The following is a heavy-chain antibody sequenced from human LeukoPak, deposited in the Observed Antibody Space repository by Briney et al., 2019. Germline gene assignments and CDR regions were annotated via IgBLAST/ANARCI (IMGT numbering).Heavy chain of an antibody. CDR3: ARRAVAGPSFDY. D-gene: IGHD6-19*01. CDR2: IIPILGIA. Sequence: ASVNVSCKASGGTFSSYAISWVRQAPGQGLEWMGRIIPILGIATYAQKFQGRVTITADKSTSTAYMELSSLRSEDTAVYYCARRAVAGPSFDYWGQGTLVTVSS. J-gene: IGHJ4*02. CDR1: GGTFSSYA. V-gene: IGHV1-69*04.